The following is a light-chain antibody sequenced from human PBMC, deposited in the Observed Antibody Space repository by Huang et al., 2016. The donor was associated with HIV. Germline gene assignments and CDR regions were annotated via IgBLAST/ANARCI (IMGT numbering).Light chain of an antibody. J-gene: IGKJ2*01. Sequence: DIQMTQSPSTLSASVGDRGTITCRASLSISSWFAWYQQKPGKAPNLLIYKSSSLESGVPSRFSGSGSGTEFTLTISSLQPDDFATYYCQQYTTYFPTFGQGTKLEIK. CDR2: KSS. CDR3: QQYTTYFPT. CDR1: LSISSW. V-gene: IGKV1-5*03.